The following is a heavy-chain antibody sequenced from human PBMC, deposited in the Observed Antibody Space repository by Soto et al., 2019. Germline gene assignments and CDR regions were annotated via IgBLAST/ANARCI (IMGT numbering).Heavy chain of an antibody. V-gene: IGHV1-69*13. CDR3: ASFDCSSTSCSLGSLDH. J-gene: IGHJ4*02. CDR1: GGTFSIYA. Sequence: SVKVSCKASGGTFSIYAISCVGQAPGQGLDWMGGIIPIFGIANYAQKFQGRVTITADESTSTAYTELSSLRSEDTAVYYCASFDCSSTSCSLGSLDHWGQGTLVTVS. D-gene: IGHD2-2*01. CDR2: IIPIFGIA.